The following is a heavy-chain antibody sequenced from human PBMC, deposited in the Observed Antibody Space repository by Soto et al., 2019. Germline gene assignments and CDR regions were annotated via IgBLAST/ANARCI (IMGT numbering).Heavy chain of an antibody. J-gene: IGHJ4*02. CDR1: GFTFSSYG. CDR3: ARGKGCYYDS. V-gene: IGHV3-33*01. CDR2: ICNDGSNK. Sequence: QVQLVESGGGVVQPGRSLRLSCAASGFTFSSYGMHWVRQAPGKGLEWVAVICNDGSNKYYADSVKGRFNISRDNSKNTLYLQMNSLGAEDTAVYYCARGKGCYYDSWGQGTLFTVAS. D-gene: IGHD3-10*01.